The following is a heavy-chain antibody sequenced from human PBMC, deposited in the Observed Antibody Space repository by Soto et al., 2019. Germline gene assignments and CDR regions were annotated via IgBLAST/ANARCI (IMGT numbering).Heavy chain of an antibody. CDR2: VYNSGST. V-gene: IGHV4-59*01. CDR1: GGSFSGYI. Sequence: TLFLTCDVYGGSFSGYIWTWIRQTPGKGLQWIGYVYNSGSTNYNPSLKSRVTISIDTSKNQFSLKLTSLTATDTAVYYCARGGPSSKWLDPWGQGTLVTVSS. J-gene: IGHJ5*02. CDR3: ARGGPSSKWLDP.